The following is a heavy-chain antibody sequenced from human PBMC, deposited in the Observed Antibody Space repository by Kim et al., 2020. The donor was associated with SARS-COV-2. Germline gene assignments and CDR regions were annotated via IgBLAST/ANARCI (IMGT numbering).Heavy chain of an antibody. Sequence: SETLSLTCAVYGGSFSGYYWSWIRQPPGKGLEWIGEINHSGSTNYNPSLKSRVTISVDTSKNQFSLKLSSVTAADTAVYYCARTPWRGYYHSRGYFDYLG. D-gene: IGHD3-3*01. J-gene: IGHJ4*01. CDR3: ARTPWRGYYHSRGYFDY. V-gene: IGHV4-34*01. CDR1: GGSFSGYY. CDR2: INHSGST.